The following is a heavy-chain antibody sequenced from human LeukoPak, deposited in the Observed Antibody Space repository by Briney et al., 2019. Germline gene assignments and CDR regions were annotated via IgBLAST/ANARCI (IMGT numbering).Heavy chain of an antibody. CDR1: GFRFSNYW. Sequence: GGSLRLSCAASGFRFSNYWMNWVRQAPEKGLEWVANINPEGSQNRYVDSVNGRFTVSRDNARNSLYLDMDSLTADDSAIYYCARDLSHDSSWNINSWGQGTLVTVSS. J-gene: IGHJ5*02. V-gene: IGHV3-7*01. CDR2: INPEGSQN. D-gene: IGHD6-13*01. CDR3: ARDLSHDSSWNINS.